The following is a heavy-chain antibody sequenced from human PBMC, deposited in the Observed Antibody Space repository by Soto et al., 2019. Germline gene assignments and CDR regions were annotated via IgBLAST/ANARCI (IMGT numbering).Heavy chain of an antibody. Sequence: QVQLVQSGAEVKKPGASVKVSCKASGYTFTNSDINWVRQAPGQGLEWMGWMNPDSGHAAYAQKFQGRVTLTTSTSTSTVYMEMRSLVSEDTAVYYCARRPHCSGGICYYGLDNWGQGTLVTVSS. J-gene: IGHJ4*02. CDR1: GYTFTNSD. CDR3: ARRPHCSGGICYYGLDN. V-gene: IGHV1-8*01. CDR2: MNPDSGHA. D-gene: IGHD2-15*01.